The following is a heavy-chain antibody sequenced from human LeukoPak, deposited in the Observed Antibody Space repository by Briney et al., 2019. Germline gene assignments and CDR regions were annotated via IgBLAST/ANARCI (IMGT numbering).Heavy chain of an antibody. Sequence: GGSLTLSCAASGFTFSTYAMHWVRQAPGKGLEWVAIISYDGGSTSYADSGRCPFTISRDNSKNTLYLQMSSLRTEDTAVYYCAKIEGSSSYYFDYWGQGTLVTVSS. CDR3: AKIEGSSSYYFDY. CDR1: GFTFSTYA. J-gene: IGHJ4*02. D-gene: IGHD6-6*01. CDR2: ISYDGGST. V-gene: IGHV3-30*18.